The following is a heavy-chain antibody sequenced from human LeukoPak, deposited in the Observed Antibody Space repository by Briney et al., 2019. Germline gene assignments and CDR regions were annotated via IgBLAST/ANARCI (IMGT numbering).Heavy chain of an antibody. CDR2: IKTDGGST. J-gene: IGHJ4*02. V-gene: IGHV3-74*01. D-gene: IGHD1-20*01. CDR1: GFTLSTYW. Sequence: TGGSLRLSCVASGFTLSTYWMYWVRQAPGKGLVWVSRIKTDGGSTSYADSVKGRFTISRDNAKNTLYLHMNRLRLDDTAVYSCVSYNWHYPDYWGQGALVPVSS. CDR3: VSYNWHYPDY.